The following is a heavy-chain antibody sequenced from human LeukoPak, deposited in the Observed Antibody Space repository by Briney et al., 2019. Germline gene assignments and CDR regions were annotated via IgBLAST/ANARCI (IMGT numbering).Heavy chain of an antibody. Sequence: GASVKVSCKASGYTFTTYGISWVRQAPGQGLEWMRRISAYNANTNYAQKLQGRVTMTTDTSTSTAYMELRSLRSDDTAVYYCARDLGAYCGGDCPFDYWGQGTLVTVSS. CDR1: GYTFTTYG. CDR2: ISAYNANT. CDR3: ARDLGAYCGGDCPFDY. D-gene: IGHD2-21*02. V-gene: IGHV1-18*01. J-gene: IGHJ4*02.